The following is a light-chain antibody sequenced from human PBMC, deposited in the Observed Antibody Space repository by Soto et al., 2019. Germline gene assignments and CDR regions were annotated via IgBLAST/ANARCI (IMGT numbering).Light chain of an antibody. Sequence: DIQMTQSPSSLSASVGDRITITCRASQPVSSWLAWYQQKPEKAPKSLIHSTSTLHSGVPSRFSGSGSGTEFTLTITSLQPEDFATYYCQQYNRHPPTFGGGTKVDIK. CDR1: QPVSSW. CDR2: STS. J-gene: IGKJ4*01. CDR3: QQYNRHPPT. V-gene: IGKV1D-16*01.